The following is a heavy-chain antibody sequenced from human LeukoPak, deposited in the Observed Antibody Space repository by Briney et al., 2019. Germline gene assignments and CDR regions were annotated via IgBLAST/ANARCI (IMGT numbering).Heavy chain of an antibody. V-gene: IGHV3-15*01. CDR3: YSSGRGP. Sequence: PGGSLRLSCEASGLTFSNAWMTWVRQTPGKGLEWVGRIKSKTAGGATDYAAPVKGRFTISRDDSEKTAFLQMNSLQSEDTAVYFCYSSGRGPWGQGTLVIFSS. J-gene: IGHJ5*02. CDR1: GLTFSNAW. D-gene: IGHD3-10*01. CDR2: IKSKTAGGAT.